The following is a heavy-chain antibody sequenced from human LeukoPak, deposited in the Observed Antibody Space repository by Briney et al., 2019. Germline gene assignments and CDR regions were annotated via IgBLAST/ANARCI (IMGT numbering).Heavy chain of an antibody. J-gene: IGHJ6*02. Sequence: GGSLRLSCAASGFTFSSSAMHWVRQAPGKGLEWVAVISYDESNKYYADSVKGRFTISRDNSKNTLYLQMNSLRAEDTAVYYCARGTDTKPFWSGYWVDVWGQGTTVTVSS. CDR3: ARGTDTKPFWSGYWVDV. CDR2: ISYDESNK. CDR1: GFTFSSSA. D-gene: IGHD3-3*01. V-gene: IGHV3-30*03.